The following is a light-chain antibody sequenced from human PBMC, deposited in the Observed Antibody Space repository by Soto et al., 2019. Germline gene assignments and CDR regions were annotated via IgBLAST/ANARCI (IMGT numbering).Light chain of an antibody. V-gene: IGLV2-8*01. J-gene: IGLJ2*01. CDR3: SSYAGSNNLHVL. Sequence: QSALTQPPSASGSPGQSVTISCTGSSSDVGGYEYVSWYQQHPGKAPKLIIYEVIKRPSGVPDRFSGSKSGNTASLTVSGLQAEDEADSYCSSYAGSNNLHVLFGGGTQLTVL. CDR1: SSDVGGYEY. CDR2: EVI.